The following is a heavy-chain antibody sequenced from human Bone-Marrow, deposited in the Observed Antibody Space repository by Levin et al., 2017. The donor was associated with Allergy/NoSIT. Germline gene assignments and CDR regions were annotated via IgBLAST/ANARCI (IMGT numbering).Heavy chain of an antibody. CDR2: FNPSGGST. Sequence: AASVKVSCKASGYTFTSYYMHWVRQAPGQGLEWMGIFNPSGGSTSYAQKFQGRVTMTWDASTSTVHMELTSLRSEDTAVYYCARARWDCDGGTCYGDYFDYWGQGTLVTVSS. CDR1: GYTFTSYY. CDR3: ARARWDCDGGTCYGDYFDY. D-gene: IGHD2-15*01. V-gene: IGHV1-46*01. J-gene: IGHJ4*02.